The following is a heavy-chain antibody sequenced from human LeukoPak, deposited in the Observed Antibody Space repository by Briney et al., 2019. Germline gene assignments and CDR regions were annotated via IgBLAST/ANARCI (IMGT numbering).Heavy chain of an antibody. Sequence: GRSLRLSCAASGFTFSSYAMHWVSQAPGKGLEWVAVISYDGSNKYYADSVKGRFTISRDNSKNTLYLQMNSLRAEDTAVYYCARESDYFDYWGQGTLVTVSS. CDR2: ISYDGSNK. V-gene: IGHV3-30-3*01. J-gene: IGHJ4*02. D-gene: IGHD3-10*01. CDR1: GFTFSSYA. CDR3: ARESDYFDY.